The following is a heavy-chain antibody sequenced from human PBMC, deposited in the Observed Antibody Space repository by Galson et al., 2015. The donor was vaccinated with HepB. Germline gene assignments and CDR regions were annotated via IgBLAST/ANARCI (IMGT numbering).Heavy chain of an antibody. D-gene: IGHD2-21*02. CDR1: GFTFSSYG. CDR2: IRYDGSNK. CDR3: AKDPYCGGDCYSAADAFDI. J-gene: IGHJ3*02. V-gene: IGHV3-30*02. Sequence: SLRLSCAASGFTFSSYGMHWVRQAPGKGLEWVAFIRYDGSNKYYADSVKGRFTISRDNSKNTLYLQMNSLRAEDTAAYYCAKDPYCGGDCYSAADAFDIWGQGTMVTVSS.